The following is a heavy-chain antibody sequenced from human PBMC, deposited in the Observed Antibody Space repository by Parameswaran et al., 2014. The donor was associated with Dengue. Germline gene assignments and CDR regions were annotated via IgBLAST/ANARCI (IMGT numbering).Heavy chain of an antibody. V-gene: IGHV3-48*03. J-gene: IGHJ6*03. CDR2: ISSSGSTI. D-gene: IGHD3-10*01. CDR3: ARGGFGELLYYYYYMDV. Sequence: WIRQPPGKGLEWVSYISSSGSTIHYADSVKGRFTISRDNAKNSLYLQMNSLRAEDTAVYYCARGGFGELLYYYYYMDVWGKGTTVTVSS.